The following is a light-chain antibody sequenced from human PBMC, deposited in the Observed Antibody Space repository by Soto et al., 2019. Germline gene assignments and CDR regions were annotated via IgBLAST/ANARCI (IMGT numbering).Light chain of an antibody. CDR2: DVS. J-gene: IGKJ1*01. V-gene: IGKV1-5*01. Sequence: DIQMTQSPSSVSASVGDRVTMTCRASQGVGGWLAWYQQKPGKAPKLLIYDVSALKRGVPPRFSGSGSGTEFTLTISSLQPDDFATYYCQQYNSYSFGQGTKVDI. CDR1: QGVGGW. CDR3: QQYNSYS.